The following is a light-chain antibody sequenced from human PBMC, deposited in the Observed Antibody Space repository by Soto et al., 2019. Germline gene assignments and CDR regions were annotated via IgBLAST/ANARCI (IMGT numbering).Light chain of an antibody. CDR2: EVS. J-gene: IGLJ2*01. V-gene: IGLV2-14*01. CDR3: SSSSASGIHV. Sequence: QSALTQPASVSGSPGQSITISCTGTSSDVGGYNWVAWYQQHPGKVPKLIIYEVSNRPSGVSNRFSGSKSGNTASLTISGLQAEDEAHYYCSSSSASGIHVFGGGTKFTVL. CDR1: SSDVGGYNW.